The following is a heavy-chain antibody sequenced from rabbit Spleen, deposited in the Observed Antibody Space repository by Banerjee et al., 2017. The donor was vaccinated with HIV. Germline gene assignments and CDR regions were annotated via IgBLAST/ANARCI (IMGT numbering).Heavy chain of an antibody. Sequence: HLKESGGGLVQPGGSLKLSCTASGFTLSSYYMNWVRQAPGKGLEWIGYIDPVFGITYYANWVSGRFSISRENAQNTVFLQMTSLTAADTATYFCAGGDGTSWGLWGPGTLVTVS. J-gene: IGHJ4*01. CDR1: GFTLSSYY. V-gene: IGHV1S7*01. CDR3: AGGDGTSWGL. CDR2: IDPVFGIT. D-gene: IGHD5-1*01.